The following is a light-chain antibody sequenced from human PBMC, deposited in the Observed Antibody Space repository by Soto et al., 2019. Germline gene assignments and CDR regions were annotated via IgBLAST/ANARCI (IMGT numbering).Light chain of an antibody. Sequence: QSALTQPASVSGSPGQSITISCTGTNSDVGSYNLVSWYQQHPDKAPKLMIYEASKRPSGVSDRFSGSKSGNTASLTISGLQAEDEADYYCCSHAGSSTYVVFGGGTKLTVL. CDR2: EAS. V-gene: IGLV2-23*01. J-gene: IGLJ2*01. CDR1: NSDVGSYNL. CDR3: CSHAGSSTYVV.